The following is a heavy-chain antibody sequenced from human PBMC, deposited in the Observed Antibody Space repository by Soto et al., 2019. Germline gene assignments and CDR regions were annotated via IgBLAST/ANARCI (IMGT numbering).Heavy chain of an antibody. Sequence: PGGSLRLSCAASGFTFSGYAMHWVRQAPGKGLEWVAVLSYDGGNEYYADSVKGRFAISRDNSKNTLYLQMNSLRAEDTAVYYCARDRLEVGVTFFDNWGQGTLVTVSS. V-gene: IGHV3-30*09. CDR2: LSYDGGNE. CDR3: ARDRLEVGVTFFDN. CDR1: GFTFSGYA. J-gene: IGHJ4*02. D-gene: IGHD1-26*01.